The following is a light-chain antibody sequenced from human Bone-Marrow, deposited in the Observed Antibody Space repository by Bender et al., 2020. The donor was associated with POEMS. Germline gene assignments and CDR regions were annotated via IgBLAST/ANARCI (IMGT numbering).Light chain of an antibody. V-gene: IGLV2-11*01. CDR1: SSDVGGYNF. J-gene: IGLJ3*02. Sequence: QSALTQPRSVSGSPGQSVTISCTGTSSDVGGYNFVSWYQQHPGEAPKLIIYDVYKRPSGVPDRFSGSQAGNAASLTISGLQLEDEADYYCCSYAGRYSWVFGGGTKVTVL. CDR3: CSYAGRYSWV. CDR2: DVY.